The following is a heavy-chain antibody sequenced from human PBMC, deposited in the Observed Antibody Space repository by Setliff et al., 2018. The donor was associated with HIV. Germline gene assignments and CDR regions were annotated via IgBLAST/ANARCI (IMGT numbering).Heavy chain of an antibody. CDR2: IYYSGST. CDR3: ARSRVRGVIIKGY. CDR1: GGSISSSSYY. D-gene: IGHD3-10*01. Sequence: SETLSLTCTVSGGSISSSSYYWGWIRQPPGKGLEWIGSIYYSGSTYYNPSLTSRVTISVDTSRNQFYLKLSAVTAADTAIYYCARSRVRGVIIKGYWGQGTMVTVSS. V-gene: IGHV4-39*01. J-gene: IGHJ4*03.